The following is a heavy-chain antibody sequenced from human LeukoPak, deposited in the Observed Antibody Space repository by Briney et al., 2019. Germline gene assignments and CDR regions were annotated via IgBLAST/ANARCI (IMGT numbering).Heavy chain of an antibody. Sequence: TSETLSLTCTVSGGSISSYYWSWLRQPPGKGLEWIGYIYYSGSTNYNPSLKSRVTISVDTSKNQFSLKLSSVTAADTAVYFCARVRNGARFFDYWGQGTLVTVSS. CDR3: ARVRNGARFFDY. CDR1: GGSISSYY. CDR2: IYYSGST. V-gene: IGHV4-59*01. D-gene: IGHD1-1*01. J-gene: IGHJ4*02.